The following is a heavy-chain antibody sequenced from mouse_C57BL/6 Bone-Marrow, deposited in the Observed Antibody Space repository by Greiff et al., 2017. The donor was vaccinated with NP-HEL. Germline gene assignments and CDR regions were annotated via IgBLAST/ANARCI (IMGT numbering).Heavy chain of an antibody. CDR2: INYDGSST. V-gene: IGHV5-16*01. J-gene: IGHJ2*01. CDR1: GFTFSDYY. Sequence: EVKLMESEGGLVQPGSSMKLSCTASGFTFSDYYMAWVRQVPEKGLEWVANINYDGSSTYYLDSLKSRFIISGDNAKNILYLQMSSLKSEDTATYYCARDQGLYFDYWGQGTTLTVSS. CDR3: ARDQGLYFDY.